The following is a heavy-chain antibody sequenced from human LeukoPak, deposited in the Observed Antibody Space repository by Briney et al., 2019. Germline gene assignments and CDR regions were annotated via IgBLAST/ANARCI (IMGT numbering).Heavy chain of an antibody. J-gene: IGHJ3*02. Sequence: ASVKISCKASGGSFSSYVITWVRQAPGQGLEWMGRIIPVLGVSNFAQKFQDRVAITADKSTNTAHMELSRLDSGDTAVYYCTREGVYAPDPSSYHRDAFDIWGQGTTVTVSS. CDR1: GGSFSSYV. CDR2: IIPVLGVS. CDR3: TREGVYAPDPSSYHRDAFDI. V-gene: IGHV1-69*04. D-gene: IGHD3-16*02.